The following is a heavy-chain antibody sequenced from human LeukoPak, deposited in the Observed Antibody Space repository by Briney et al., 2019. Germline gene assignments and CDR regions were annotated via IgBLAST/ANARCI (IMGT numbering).Heavy chain of an antibody. V-gene: IGHV3-53*01. CDR3: ARVWYDILTGYVDY. J-gene: IGHJ4*02. Sequence: PGGSLRLSCAASGFTVSSNYMSWVRQAPGKGLEWVSVIYSGGSTYYADSVKGRFTISRDNSKNTLYLQMNSLRAKDTAVYYCARVWYDILTGYVDYWGQGTLVTVSS. CDR1: GFTVSSNY. D-gene: IGHD3-9*01. CDR2: IYSGGST.